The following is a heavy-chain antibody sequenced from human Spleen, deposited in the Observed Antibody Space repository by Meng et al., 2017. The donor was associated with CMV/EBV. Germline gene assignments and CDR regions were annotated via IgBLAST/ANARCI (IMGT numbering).Heavy chain of an antibody. CDR3: ARDFTYYDFWSGYLPYYYGMDV. CDR2: INPSGGST. Sequence: ASVKVSCKASGYTFTSYYMHWVRQAPGQGLEWMGIINPSGGSTSYAQKFQGRVTMTRDTSTSKVYMKLSSLRSEDTAVYYCARDFTYYDFWSGYLPYYYGMDVWGQGTTVTVSS. J-gene: IGHJ6*02. V-gene: IGHV1-46*01. D-gene: IGHD3-3*01. CDR1: GYTFTSYY.